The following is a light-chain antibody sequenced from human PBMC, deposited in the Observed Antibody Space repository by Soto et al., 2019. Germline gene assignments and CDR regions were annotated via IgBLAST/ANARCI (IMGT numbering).Light chain of an antibody. J-gene: IGKJ1*01. CDR1: QSVSSN. CDR2: GAS. V-gene: IGKV3-15*01. Sequence: EIVMTQSPATLSVSPGERATLSCRASQSVSSNLAWYQQKPGQAPRLLIYGASTRATGIPARFSGSGSGTEFTLTISSLQSEDFAVYYCQQYHNWWTFDQGTKVEIK. CDR3: QQYHNWWT.